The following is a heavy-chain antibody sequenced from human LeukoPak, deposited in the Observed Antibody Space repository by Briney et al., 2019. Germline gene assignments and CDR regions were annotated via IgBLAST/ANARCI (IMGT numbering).Heavy chain of an antibody. Sequence: KAGGCLRLSCAASGFTFSDYYMSWIRQAPGKGPEWVSYISYTGSTIYYADSVKGRFTISRDNAKNSLYLQMNSLRAEDTAVYYCARYSATVDYWGQGTLVTVSS. CDR2: ISYTGSTI. CDR3: ARYSATVDY. J-gene: IGHJ4*02. CDR1: GFTFSDYY. V-gene: IGHV3-11*01. D-gene: IGHD6-13*01.